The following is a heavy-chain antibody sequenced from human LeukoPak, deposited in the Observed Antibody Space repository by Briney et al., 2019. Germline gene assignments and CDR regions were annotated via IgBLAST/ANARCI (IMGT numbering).Heavy chain of an antibody. CDR1: GGSISSGDYY. J-gene: IGHJ4*02. Sequence: PSETLSLTCTVSGGSISSGDYYWSWIRQPPGKGLEWIGYIYYSGSTYYNPSLKSRVTISVDTSKNQFSLRLSSVTAADTAIYARAVSGRFDYWGQGTLVTVSS. CDR2: IYYSGST. D-gene: IGHD6-19*01. CDR3: AVSGRFDY. V-gene: IGHV4-30-4*01.